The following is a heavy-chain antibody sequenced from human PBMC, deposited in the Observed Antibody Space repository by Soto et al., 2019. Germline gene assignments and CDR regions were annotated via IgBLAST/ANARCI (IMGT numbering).Heavy chain of an antibody. CDR2: MYYTGDT. D-gene: IGHD1-1*01. Sequence: SETLSLTCTVPGGSIHGYYWTWSRQAPGREMEWIGYMYYTGDTNYNPSLKSRVSISIDKSKNLFSLNLTSVTAADTAIYYCARLVTGEAAGTFWFDPWGQGTQVTVS. V-gene: IGHV4-59*01. CDR1: GGSIHGYY. CDR3: ARLVTGEAAGTFWFDP. J-gene: IGHJ5*02.